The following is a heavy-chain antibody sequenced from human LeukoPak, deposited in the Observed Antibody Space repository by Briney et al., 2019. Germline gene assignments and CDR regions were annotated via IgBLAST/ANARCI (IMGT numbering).Heavy chain of an antibody. CDR3: ATYRIWVLLSPPTVADDY. Sequence: GGSLRLSCAASGFTFSNAWMSWVRQAPGKGLEWVGRIKSKTDGGTTDCAAPVKGRFTISRDDSKNTLYLQMNSLKTEDTAVYYCATYRIWVLLSPPTVADDYWGQGTLVTVSS. V-gene: IGHV3-15*01. CDR1: GFTFSNAW. CDR2: IKSKTDGGTT. J-gene: IGHJ4*02. D-gene: IGHD6-19*01.